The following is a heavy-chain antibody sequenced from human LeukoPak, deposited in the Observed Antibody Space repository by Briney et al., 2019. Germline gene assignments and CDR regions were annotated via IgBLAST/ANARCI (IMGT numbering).Heavy chain of an antibody. J-gene: IGHJ6*03. Sequence: PSETLSLTCAVYGGSFSGYYWSWIRQPPGKGLEWIGEINHSGSTNYNPSLKSRVTISVDTSKNQFSLKLGSVTAADTAVYYCARGRRGRSISGYYYYYYMDVWGKGTTVTVSS. V-gene: IGHV4-34*01. CDR2: INHSGST. CDR3: ARGRRGRSISGYYYYYYMDV. CDR1: GGSFSGYY. D-gene: IGHD2-21*01.